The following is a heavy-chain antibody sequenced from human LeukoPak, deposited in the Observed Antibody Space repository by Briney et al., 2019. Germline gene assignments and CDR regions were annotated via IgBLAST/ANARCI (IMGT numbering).Heavy chain of an antibody. Sequence: GGSLRLSCVASGFTFSSYSMNWVRQAPGKGLEWVSYISSSSSSIYYADSVKGRFTISRDNAKNSLYLQMNSLRAEDTAVYYCARSGLRIAAAQVYVYWGQGTLVTVSS. CDR3: ARSGLRIAAAQVYVY. J-gene: IGHJ4*02. V-gene: IGHV3-48*01. CDR2: ISSSSSSI. D-gene: IGHD6-13*01. CDR1: GFTFSSYS.